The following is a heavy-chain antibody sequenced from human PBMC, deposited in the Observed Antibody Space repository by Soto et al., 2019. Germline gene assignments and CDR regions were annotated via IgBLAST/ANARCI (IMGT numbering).Heavy chain of an antibody. CDR3: ARAGLTTLELATMY. CDR1: GYTYTDYY. J-gene: IGHJ4*02. V-gene: IGHV1-2*02. D-gene: IGHD5-12*01. CDR2: IHPNSGVT. Sequence: QVQLVQSGAEVKKPGASVKVSCKASGYTYTDYYMHWVRQSPGQGLEWMGWIHPNSGVTKFPQKFQGRVIMTRDTSISTVYMELSRLTSDDTAVYYCARAGLTTLELATMYWGQGTLVTVSS.